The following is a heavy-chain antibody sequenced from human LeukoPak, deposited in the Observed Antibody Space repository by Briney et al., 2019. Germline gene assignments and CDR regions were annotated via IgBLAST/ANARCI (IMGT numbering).Heavy chain of an antibody. CDR3: ARDSTQSYYDFWSGYYSRPDAFDI. CDR2: IYYSGST. Sequence: EPSETLSLTCTVSGGSISSYYWSWIRQPPGKGLEWIGYIYYSGSTNYNPSLKSRVTISVDTSKNQFSLKLSSVTAADTAVYYCARDSTQSYYDFWSGYYSRPDAFDIWGQGTMVTVSS. D-gene: IGHD3-3*01. CDR1: GGSISSYY. J-gene: IGHJ3*02. V-gene: IGHV4-59*01.